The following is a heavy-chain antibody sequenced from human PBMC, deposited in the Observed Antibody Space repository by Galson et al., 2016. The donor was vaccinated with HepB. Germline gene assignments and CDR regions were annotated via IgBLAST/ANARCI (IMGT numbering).Heavy chain of an antibody. V-gene: IGHV3-21*01. D-gene: IGHD6-19*01. Sequence: SLRLSCAASGFKLGNYNMHWVRQAPGKGLEWVSSISGSGTYIYYADAVKGRFTISRDNAKSSVYLRMNSLRAEDTALYYCARDPAVTGLYYFDNWGQGALVTVSS. CDR2: ISGSGTYI. CDR1: GFKLGNYN. CDR3: ARDPAVTGLYYFDN. J-gene: IGHJ4*02.